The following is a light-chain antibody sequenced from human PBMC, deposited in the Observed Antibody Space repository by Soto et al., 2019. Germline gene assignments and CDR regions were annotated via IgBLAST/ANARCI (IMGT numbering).Light chain of an antibody. Sequence: ESVLTQSPGTLSLSPGERATLSCRASQNVANRYLAWYQQKPGQAPRLLIYGTSNRATGIPERFSGSGSGTDFILTISRLEPEDFAVYYCQQYDGSQWTFGQGTKVDIK. CDR2: GTS. J-gene: IGKJ1*01. V-gene: IGKV3-20*01. CDR1: QNVANRY. CDR3: QQYDGSQWT.